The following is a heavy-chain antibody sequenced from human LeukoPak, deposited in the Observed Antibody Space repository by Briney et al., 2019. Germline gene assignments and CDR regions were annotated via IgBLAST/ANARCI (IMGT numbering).Heavy chain of an antibody. J-gene: IGHJ4*02. Sequence: GGSLSLTCAVSGFTFRNYQMHWVRQVPGKGLVWVSRINSDGSSTSYVDSVKGRFTISRDNAKNTLYLEMNSLRVEDTAVYYCARGAPGAGVGTGDYWGQGTLVTVSS. CDR2: INSDGSST. CDR1: GFTFRNYQ. V-gene: IGHV3-74*01. D-gene: IGHD6-13*01. CDR3: ARGAPGAGVGTGDY.